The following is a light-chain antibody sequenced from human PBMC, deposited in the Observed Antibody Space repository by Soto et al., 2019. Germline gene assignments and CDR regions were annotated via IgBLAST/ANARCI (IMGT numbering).Light chain of an antibody. CDR3: QQLNSYPYT. Sequence: DIQLTQSPSFLSASVGDRVTITCRARQGIFNFLAWYQQKPGQAPKLLMSAASTSQSGVPSRFRGSGSGTEFTITISSLQTEDFASDDCQQLNSYPYTFGQGTKLESK. CDR2: AAS. CDR1: QGIFNF. J-gene: IGKJ2*01. V-gene: IGKV1-9*01.